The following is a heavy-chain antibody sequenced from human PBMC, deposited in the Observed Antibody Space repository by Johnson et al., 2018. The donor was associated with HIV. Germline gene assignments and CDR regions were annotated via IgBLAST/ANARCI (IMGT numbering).Heavy chain of an antibody. CDR1: GFTFSTYA. CDR3: ARDGRGEQLVDQGDAFDI. Sequence: VQLVESGGGLVQPGGSLRLSCAASGFTFSTYAMYWVRQAPGKGLEWVSGINWNGGSTPYGDSVKGRFTISRDNAKNSLYLQMNSLRAEDTALYFCARDGRGEQLVDQGDAFDIWGQGTMVTVSS. V-gene: IGHV3-20*04. CDR2: INWNGGST. J-gene: IGHJ3*02. D-gene: IGHD6-6*01.